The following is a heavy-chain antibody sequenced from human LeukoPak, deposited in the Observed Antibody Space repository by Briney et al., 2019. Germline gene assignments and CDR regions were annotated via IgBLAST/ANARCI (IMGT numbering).Heavy chain of an antibody. CDR3: ARVIPGRYHCDY. D-gene: IGHD1-1*01. V-gene: IGHV1-18*01. Sequence: GASVKVSCKASGYTFTSYSFSWVRQAPGQGLEWMGWISTSNGNTNYAQKLRGRVTMTTDTSTSTAYMELRSLRSDDTAMYYCARVIPGRYHCDYWGQGSLVTVSP. CDR2: ISTSNGNT. CDR1: GYTFTSYS. J-gene: IGHJ4*02.